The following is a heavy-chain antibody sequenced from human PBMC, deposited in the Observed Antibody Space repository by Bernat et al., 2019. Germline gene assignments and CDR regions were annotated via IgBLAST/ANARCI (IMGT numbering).Heavy chain of an antibody. J-gene: IGHJ4*02. V-gene: IGHV4-59*01. Sequence: QVQLQESGPGLVKPSETLSLTCTVSGGPIGSYYWTWIRQPPGKGLEWIGYIYYTGSTNYNPSLKSRVTISVDTSKKQVSLKLSSVTAADAAVYYCARAPGRAAAAHPRFDYWGQGTLVTVSS. CDR3: ARAPGRAAAAHPRFDY. D-gene: IGHD6-25*01. CDR1: GGPIGSYY. CDR2: IYYTGST.